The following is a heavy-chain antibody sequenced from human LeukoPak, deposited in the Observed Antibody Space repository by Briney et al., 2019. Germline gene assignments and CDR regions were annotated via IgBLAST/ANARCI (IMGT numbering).Heavy chain of an antibody. CDR1: GGSISLFY. CDR2: IFARGST. Sequence: IPSETLSLTCTVSGGSISLFYWSWIRQPAGKGLEWIGRIFARGSTNYNPSLKSRVTLSVDTSKNQFSLKLSSVTAADTAVYYCATDYYGSGSYGYWGQGMLVTVSS. V-gene: IGHV4-4*07. D-gene: IGHD3-10*01. CDR3: ATDYYGSGSYGY. J-gene: IGHJ4*02.